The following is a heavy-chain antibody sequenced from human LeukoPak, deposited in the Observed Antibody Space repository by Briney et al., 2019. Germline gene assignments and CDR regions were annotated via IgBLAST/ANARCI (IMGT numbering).Heavy chain of an antibody. CDR2: IYHSGST. J-gene: IGHJ4*02. V-gene: IGHV4-38-2*01. D-gene: IGHD3-3*01. Sequence: PSETLSLTCAVSGYSISSGYYWGWIRQPPGKGMEWIGIIYHSGSTYYNPSLKSRVTISVDTSKNQFSLKLSSVTAADTAVYYCARLLFGVVDYWGQGTLVTVSS. CDR3: ARLLFGVVDY. CDR1: GYSISSGYY.